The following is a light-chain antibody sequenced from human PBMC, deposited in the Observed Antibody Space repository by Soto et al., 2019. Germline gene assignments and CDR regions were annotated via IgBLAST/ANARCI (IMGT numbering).Light chain of an antibody. V-gene: IGLV2-23*02. Sequence: QSALTQPASVSGSPGQSITISCTGTSSDVGSYNLVSWYQQHPGKAPKLMIYGVSKRPSGVSNRFSGSKSGNTASLTISGLQAEDEADYYCCSYAGSSTPVVFGGGTKVTVL. CDR3: CSYAGSSTPVV. J-gene: IGLJ2*01. CDR2: GVS. CDR1: SSDVGSYNL.